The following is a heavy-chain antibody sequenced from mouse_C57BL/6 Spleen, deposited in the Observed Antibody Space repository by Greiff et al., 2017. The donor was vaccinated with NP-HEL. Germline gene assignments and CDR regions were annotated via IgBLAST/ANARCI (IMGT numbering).Heavy chain of an antibody. CDR1: GYSITSGYY. V-gene: IGHV3-6*01. CDR3: VSITTVVATNFDY. CDR2: ISYDGSN. Sequence: VQLKESGPGLVKPSQSLSLTCSVTGYSITSGYYWNWIRQFPGNKLEWMGYISYDGSNNYNPSLKNRISITRDTSKNQFFLKLNSVTTEDTATYYCVSITTVVATNFDYWGQGTTLTVSS. J-gene: IGHJ2*01. D-gene: IGHD1-1*01.